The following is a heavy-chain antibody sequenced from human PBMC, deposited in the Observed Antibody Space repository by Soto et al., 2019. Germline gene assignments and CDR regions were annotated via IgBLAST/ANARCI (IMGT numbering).Heavy chain of an antibody. J-gene: IGHJ5*02. V-gene: IGHV4-30-4*01. CDR1: GGSISSGDYY. CDR3: AGCRDFWSGYCNWFDP. CDR2: IYYSGST. D-gene: IGHD3-3*01. Sequence: SETLSLTCTVSGGSISSGDYYWSWIRQPPGKGLEWIGYIYYSGSTYYNPSLKSRVTISVDTSKNQFSLKLSSVTAADTAVYYCAGCRDFWSGYCNWFDPWGQGTLVPVSS.